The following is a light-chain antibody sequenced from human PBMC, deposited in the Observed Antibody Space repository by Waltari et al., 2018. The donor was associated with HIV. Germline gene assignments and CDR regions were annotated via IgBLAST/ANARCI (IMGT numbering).Light chain of an antibody. Sequence: DIQMTQPPSSLSASVGDRVTITCRASQSISSYLNWYHHKPGKAPKLLIYAASNLQSGVPSRFSGSGSGTDFTLTISSLQPEDFATYYCQKTYSTPYTFGQGTKLEIK. J-gene: IGKJ2*01. V-gene: IGKV1-39*01. CDR3: QKTYSTPYT. CDR2: AAS. CDR1: QSISSY.